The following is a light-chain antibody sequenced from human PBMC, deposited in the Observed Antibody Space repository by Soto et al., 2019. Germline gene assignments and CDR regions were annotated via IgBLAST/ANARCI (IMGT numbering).Light chain of an antibody. Sequence: QSVLTQPASLSGSPGQSITISCTGTSSDVGGYNYVSWYQPHPGKAPKLMIYEVSNRPSWVSNRFSGSKSGNTDSLTISGLQAEDEADYYCSSYTSSSTLGYVFGTGTKVTVL. V-gene: IGLV2-14*01. CDR1: SSDVGGYNY. CDR2: EVS. J-gene: IGLJ1*01. CDR3: SSYTSSSTLGYV.